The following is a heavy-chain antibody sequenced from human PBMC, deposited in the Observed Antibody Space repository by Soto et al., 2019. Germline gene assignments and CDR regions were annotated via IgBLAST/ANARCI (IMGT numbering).Heavy chain of an antibody. Sequence: GGSLRLSCAASGFTFSSYGMHWVRQAPGKGLEWVAVISYDGSNKYYADSVKGRFTISRDNSKNTLYLQMNSLRAEDTAVYYCAKDMYYYDSSGYSYRGGDAFDIWGQGTMVTVSS. CDR2: ISYDGSNK. D-gene: IGHD3-22*01. CDR3: AKDMYYYDSSGYSYRGGDAFDI. J-gene: IGHJ3*02. CDR1: GFTFSSYG. V-gene: IGHV3-30*18.